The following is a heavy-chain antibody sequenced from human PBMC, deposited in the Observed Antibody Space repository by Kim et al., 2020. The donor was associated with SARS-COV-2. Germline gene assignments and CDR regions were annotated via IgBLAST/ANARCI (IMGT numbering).Heavy chain of an antibody. CDR3: TRAYYDYVWGSYRYGMDV. CDR1: GFTFGDYA. J-gene: IGHJ6*02. V-gene: IGHV3-49*04. Sequence: GGSLRLSCTASGFTFGDYAMSWVRQAPGKGLEWVGFIRSKAYGGTTEYAASVKGRFTISRDDSKSIAYLQMNSLKTEDTAVYYCTRAYYDYVWGSYRYGMDVWGQGTTVTVSS. CDR2: IRSKAYGGTT. D-gene: IGHD3-16*02.